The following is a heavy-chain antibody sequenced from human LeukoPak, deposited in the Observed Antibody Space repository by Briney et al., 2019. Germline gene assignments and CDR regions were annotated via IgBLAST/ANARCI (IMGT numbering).Heavy chain of an antibody. V-gene: IGHV1-2*06. CDR3: ARSTGDYYGSSGYYYSAFDI. CDR2: INPNSGGT. Sequence: ASVKVSFKASGYTFTGYYMHWVRQAPAQGLEWMGRINPNSGGTNYAQKFQGRVTMTRDTSISTAYMELSRLRSDDTAVYYCARSTGDYYGSSGYYYSAFDIWGQGTMVTVSS. CDR1: GYTFTGYY. D-gene: IGHD3-22*01. J-gene: IGHJ3*02.